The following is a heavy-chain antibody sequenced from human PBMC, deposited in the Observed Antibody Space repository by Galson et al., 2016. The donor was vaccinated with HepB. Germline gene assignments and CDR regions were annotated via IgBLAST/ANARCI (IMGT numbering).Heavy chain of an antibody. J-gene: IGHJ4*02. CDR3: VKGGTTSSWSSLFDY. CDR2: IKSDGIT. CDR1: GFTFSDYW. Sequence: SLRLSCAASGFTFSDYWMHWVRQAPSKGLVWVSLIKSDGITVYADSLKGRFTISRDNAENTLYLHLNSLSDEDTAVYYCVKGGTTSSWSSLFDYWGQGALVTVSS. D-gene: IGHD1-26*01. V-gene: IGHV3-74*01.